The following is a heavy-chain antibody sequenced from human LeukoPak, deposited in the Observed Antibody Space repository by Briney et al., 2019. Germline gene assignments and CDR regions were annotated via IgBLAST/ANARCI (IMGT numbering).Heavy chain of an antibody. CDR1: GGSISSGSYY. CDR3: ARSPFNCGGDCYSVDY. CDR2: IYTSGST. D-gene: IGHD2-21*01. Sequence: SETQSLTCTVSGGSISSGSYYWSWIRQPAGKGLEWIGRIYTSGSTNYNPSLKSRVTIPVDTSKNQFSLKLSSVTAADTAVYYCARSPFNCGGDCYSVDYWGQGTLVTVSS. V-gene: IGHV4-61*02. J-gene: IGHJ4*02.